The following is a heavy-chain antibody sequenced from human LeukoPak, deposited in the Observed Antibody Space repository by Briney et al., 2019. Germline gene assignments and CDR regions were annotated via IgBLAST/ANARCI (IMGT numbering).Heavy chain of an antibody. V-gene: IGHV3-11*01. CDR1: EFVFSDYY. CDR3: AREMGGDYGSGTFFDL. J-gene: IGHJ4*02. D-gene: IGHD3-10*01. Sequence: GGSLRLSCAASEFVFSDYYMSWVRQAPGKGLEWVSYISSGGSTIYYADPVKGRFTIFRDNDKNSLYLQMNSLRAADTAVYYCAREMGGDYGSGTFFDLWGQGNMVTVSS. CDR2: ISSGGSTI.